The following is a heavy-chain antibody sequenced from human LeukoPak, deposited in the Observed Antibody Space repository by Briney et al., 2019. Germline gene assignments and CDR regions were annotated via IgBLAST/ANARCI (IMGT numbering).Heavy chain of an antibody. CDR1: GYTFTGYY. CDR3: ARAEVFWSGYSYGFDY. J-gene: IGHJ4*02. V-gene: IGHV1-2*02. D-gene: IGHD3-3*01. Sequence: ASVKVSCKASGYTFTGYYMHWVRQAPGQGLEWMGWINPNSGGTNYAQKFQGRVTMTRDTSISTAYMELSRLRSDDTAVYYCARAEVFWSGYSYGFDYWGQGTLVTVSS. CDR2: INPNSGGT.